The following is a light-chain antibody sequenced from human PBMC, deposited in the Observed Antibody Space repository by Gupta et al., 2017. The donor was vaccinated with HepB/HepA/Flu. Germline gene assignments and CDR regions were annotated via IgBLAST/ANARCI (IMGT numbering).Light chain of an antibody. Sequence: SYELTQPPSVSGSPGQTASIPCSGDKLGDKYACWYQQKPGQSPVLVIYQDSKRPSGIPERFSGSNSGNTATLTISGTQAMDEADYYCQAWDSSTVVFGGGTKLTVL. CDR1: KLGDKY. CDR3: QAWDSSTVV. V-gene: IGLV3-1*01. CDR2: QDS. J-gene: IGLJ2*01.